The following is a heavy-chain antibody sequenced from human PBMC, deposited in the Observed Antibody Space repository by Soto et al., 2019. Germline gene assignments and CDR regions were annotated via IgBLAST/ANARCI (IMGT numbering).Heavy chain of an antibody. CDR3: AKDPDYSSGQLDY. Sequence: QVQLVESGGGVVQPGRSLRLSCAASGFTFSSYGMHWVRQAPGKGLEWVAVISYDGSNKYYADSVKGRFTISRDNSKNTLYLQMNSLRAEDTAVYYCAKDPDYSSGQLDYWGQGTLVTVSS. D-gene: IGHD6-19*01. CDR1: GFTFSSYG. CDR2: ISYDGSNK. J-gene: IGHJ4*02. V-gene: IGHV3-30*18.